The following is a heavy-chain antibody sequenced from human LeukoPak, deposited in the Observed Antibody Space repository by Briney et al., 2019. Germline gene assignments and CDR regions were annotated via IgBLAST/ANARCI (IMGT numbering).Heavy chain of an antibody. D-gene: IGHD1-1*01. V-gene: IGHV3-7*01. CDR3: ARDQPDPAGTGPRFDY. Sequence: GGSLRLSCVASGITFSSSWMSWVRQAPGKGLEWVANINPDGSVKYYADSVKGRFTISRDNAENSLYLQMNSLRPEDTAVYYCARDQPDPAGTGPRFDYWGQGSLVTVSS. J-gene: IGHJ4*02. CDR1: GITFSSSW. CDR2: INPDGSVK.